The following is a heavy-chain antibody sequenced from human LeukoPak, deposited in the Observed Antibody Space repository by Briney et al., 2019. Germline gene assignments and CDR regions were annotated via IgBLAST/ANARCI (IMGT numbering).Heavy chain of an antibody. CDR3: AKDGGLNFDC. J-gene: IGHJ4*02. D-gene: IGHD2-15*01. V-gene: IGHV3-23*01. CDR2: ISGSGGST. CDR1: GFTFSSYA. Sequence: GGSLRLSCAASGFTFSSYAMSWVRQAQGKGLEWGSAISGSGGSTYYADSVKGRFTISRDNSKNTLYLQMNSLRAEDTAVYYCAKDGGLNFDCWGQGTLVTVSS.